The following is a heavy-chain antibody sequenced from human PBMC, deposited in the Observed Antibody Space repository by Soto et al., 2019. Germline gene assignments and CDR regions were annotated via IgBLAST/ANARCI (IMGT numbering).Heavy chain of an antibody. Sequence: GGSLRLSCAGSGFTFSSYSMNWVLQAPGKGLEWVSSISRSSRYIYYADSVKGRFTISRDNAKNSLYLQMNSLRAEDTAVYYCVRENYDRSGSSDYWGQGTLVTVSS. J-gene: IGHJ4*02. CDR3: VRENYDRSGSSDY. CDR2: ISRSSRYI. D-gene: IGHD3-22*01. V-gene: IGHV3-21*01. CDR1: GFTFSSYS.